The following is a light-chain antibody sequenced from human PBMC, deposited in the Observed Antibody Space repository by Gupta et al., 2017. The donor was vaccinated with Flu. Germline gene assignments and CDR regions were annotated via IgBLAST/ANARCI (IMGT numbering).Light chain of an antibody. V-gene: IGKV1-5*03. CDR1: QTIDSW. CDR2: KAS. Sequence: GDRVTITCRASQTIDSWLAWYQKKPGRAPKSLIYKASSLETGVPPRFSGSGSGTEFSLTISSLQPDDFATYYCQQYRSSPWTFGQGTKVEIK. CDR3: QQYRSSPWT. J-gene: IGKJ1*01.